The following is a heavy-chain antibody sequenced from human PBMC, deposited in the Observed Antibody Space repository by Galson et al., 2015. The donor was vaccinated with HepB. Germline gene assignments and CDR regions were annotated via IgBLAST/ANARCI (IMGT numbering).Heavy chain of an antibody. V-gene: IGHV1-46*01. Sequence: SVKVSCKASGYTFTSYYMHWVRQAPGQGLEWMGIINPSGGSTSYAQKFQGRVTMTRDTSTSTVYMELSSLRSEDTAVYYCARDRERYSRGYYYGMDVWGQGTTVTVSS. CDR3: ARDRERYSRGYYYGMDV. CDR2: INPSGGST. D-gene: IGHD1-26*01. CDR1: GYTFTSYY. J-gene: IGHJ6*02.